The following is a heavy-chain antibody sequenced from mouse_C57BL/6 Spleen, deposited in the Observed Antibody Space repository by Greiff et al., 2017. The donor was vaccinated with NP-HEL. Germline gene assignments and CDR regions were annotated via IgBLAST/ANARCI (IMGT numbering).Heavy chain of an antibody. CDR2: ISDGGSYT. D-gene: IGHD1-1*01. CDR1: GFTFSSYA. CDR3: ARGLFRYWYFDV. Sequence: EVHLVESGGGLVKPGGSLKLSCAASGFTFSSYAMSWVRQTPEKRLEWVATISDGGSYTYYPDNVKGRFTISRDNAKNNLYLQMSHLKSEDTAMYYCARGLFRYWYFDVWGTGTTVTVSS. V-gene: IGHV5-4*01. J-gene: IGHJ1*03.